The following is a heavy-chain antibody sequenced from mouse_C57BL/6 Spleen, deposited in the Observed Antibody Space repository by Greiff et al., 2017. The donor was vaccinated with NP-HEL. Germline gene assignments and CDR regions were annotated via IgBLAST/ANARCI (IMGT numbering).Heavy chain of an antibody. CDR2: IHPNSGST. V-gene: IGHV1-64*01. D-gene: IGHD2-2*01. J-gene: IGHJ3*01. CDR1: GYTFTSYW. Sequence: QVQLQQPGAELVKPGASVKLSCKASGYTFTSYWMHWVKQRPGQGLEWIGMIHPNSGSTNYNEKFKSKATLTVDKSSSTAYMQLSSLTSEDSAVYYCASEIYYCYEGAWFAYWGQGTLVTVSA. CDR3: ASEIYYCYEGAWFAY.